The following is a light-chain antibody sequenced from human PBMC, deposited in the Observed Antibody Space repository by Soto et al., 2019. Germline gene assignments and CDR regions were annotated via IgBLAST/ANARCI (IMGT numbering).Light chain of an antibody. V-gene: IGLV2-23*02. J-gene: IGLJ1*01. CDR1: SSDFGNYNL. CDR3: CSFTSSNTHV. CDR2: EVN. Sequence: QSVLTQPASVSGSPGQSITISCTGTSSDFGNYNLVSWYQQHPGKVPKLIIFEVNKRPSGVSGRFSGSKSGNTASLTIAGLQAEDEDDYYCCSFTSSNTHVFGTGTKLTVL.